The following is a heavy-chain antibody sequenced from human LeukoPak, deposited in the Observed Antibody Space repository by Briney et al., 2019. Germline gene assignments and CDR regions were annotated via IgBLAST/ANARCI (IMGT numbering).Heavy chain of an antibody. V-gene: IGHV3-11*06. Sequence: GGSLRLSCAASGFTFSDYYMSWIRQAPGKGLEWVSYISSSSRYIYFADSVKGRFTVSRDNAQNLVSLQMNSLRAEDTAVYFCTRVGTSGYTADYWGQGTRVTVSS. J-gene: IGHJ4*02. CDR2: ISSSSRYI. D-gene: IGHD3-22*01. CDR3: TRVGTSGYTADY. CDR1: GFTFSDYY.